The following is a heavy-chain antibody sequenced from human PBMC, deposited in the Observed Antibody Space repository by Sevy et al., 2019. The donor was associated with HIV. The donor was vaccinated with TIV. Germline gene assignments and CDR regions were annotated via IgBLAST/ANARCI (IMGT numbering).Heavy chain of an antibody. Sequence: GGSLRLSCAASGFTFGSYDMYWVRQTPGKGLEWVALISFYGSNKEYADSVKGRFTISRDNSKNTVYLQMSSLKPEDTAVYSCAKDAFEVRGVLSSRGMPTYYHAMDLWGQGTTVTVSS. CDR1: GFTFGSYD. J-gene: IGHJ6*02. D-gene: IGHD3-10*01. CDR3: AKDAFEVRGVLSSRGMPTYYHAMDL. CDR2: ISFYGSNK. V-gene: IGHV3-30*18.